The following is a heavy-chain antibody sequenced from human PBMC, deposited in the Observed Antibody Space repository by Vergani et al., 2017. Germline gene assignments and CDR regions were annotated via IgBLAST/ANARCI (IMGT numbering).Heavy chain of an antibody. CDR3: ASDVLLLFGVDY. J-gene: IGHJ4*02. Sequence: QVPLQESGPGLMKPSETLSITCTVPGYSISSGYYWGWSRQPPGKGLEWIGSIYHSGSTYYNPSLKSRVTISVDTCKNQFSLKLSSVTAADTAVYYCASDVLLLFGVDYWGQGTLVTVSS. V-gene: IGHV4-38-2*02. CDR1: GYSISSGYY. D-gene: IGHD3-10*01. CDR2: IYHSGST.